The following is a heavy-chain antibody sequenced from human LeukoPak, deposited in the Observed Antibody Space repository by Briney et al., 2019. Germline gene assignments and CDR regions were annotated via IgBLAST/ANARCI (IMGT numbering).Heavy chain of an antibody. V-gene: IGHV4-30-4*01. CDR1: GGSISSGDYY. Sequence: SQTLSLTCTVSGGSISSGDYYWSWIRQPPGKGLEWIEYIYYSGSTYYNPSLKSRVTISVDTSKNQFSLKLSSVTAADTAVYYCARAPDPYDSSAYGMDVWGQGTTVTVSS. J-gene: IGHJ6*02. CDR2: IYYSGST. D-gene: IGHD3-22*01. CDR3: ARAPDPYDSSAYGMDV.